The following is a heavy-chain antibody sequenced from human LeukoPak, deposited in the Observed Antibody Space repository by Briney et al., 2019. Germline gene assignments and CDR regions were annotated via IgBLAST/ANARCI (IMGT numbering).Heavy chain of an antibody. V-gene: IGHV4-34*01. J-gene: IGHJ4*02. CDR2: INHSGST. Sequence: SETLSLTCAVYGGSFSGYYWSWIRQPPGKGLELIGEINHSGSTNYNPSLKSRVTISVDTSKNQFSLKLSSVTAADTAVYYCASTPTGYSSGWYGFWGQGTLVTVSS. CDR1: GGSFSGYY. D-gene: IGHD6-19*01. CDR3: ASTPTGYSSGWYGF.